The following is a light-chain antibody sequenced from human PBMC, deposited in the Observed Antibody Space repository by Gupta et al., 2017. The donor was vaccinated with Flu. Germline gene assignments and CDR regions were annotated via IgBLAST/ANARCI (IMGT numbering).Light chain of an antibody. Sequence: DIVMTQSPLSLPVTPGEPASISCRSSQSLLHSNGYNYLDWYLQKPGQSPQLLIYLGSNRASGVPDRFSGSGEGTDFTLKISRGETEDVGVYYCMQALQNPQAITFGQGTRLEIK. CDR3: MQALQNPQAIT. CDR2: LGS. V-gene: IGKV2-28*01. J-gene: IGKJ5*01. CDR1: QSLLHSNGYNY.